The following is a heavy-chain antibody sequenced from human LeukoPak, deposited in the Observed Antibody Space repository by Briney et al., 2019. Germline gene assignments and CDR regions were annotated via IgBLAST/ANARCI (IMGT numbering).Heavy chain of an antibody. Sequence: ASVKVSCKTSGYTFTTTYGISWVRQDPAQGLEWMGWISGDNSNTNSAQRFQGRVTMTTDTSTSTAYMELRSLRPDDTAVYYCARDLSRGTGYFGTYWGQGTLVTVSS. CDR3: ARDLSRGTGYFGTY. V-gene: IGHV1-18*01. CDR2: ISGDNSNT. J-gene: IGHJ4*02. D-gene: IGHD3-9*01. CDR1: GYTFTTTYG.